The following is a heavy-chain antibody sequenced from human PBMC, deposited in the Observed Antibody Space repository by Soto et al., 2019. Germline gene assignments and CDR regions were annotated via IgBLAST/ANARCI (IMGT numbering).Heavy chain of an antibody. CDR3: ATSNAFDT. CDR2: ISGSGGST. CDR1: GFTFSSYA. V-gene: IGHV3-23*01. Sequence: GSLRLSYAASGFTFSSYAMSWVRQAPGKGLEWVSAISGSGGSTYYADPVKGRFTISRDNSKNTLYLQMNSLRAEDAAVYYCATSNAFDTWGQGKMVTFS. J-gene: IGHJ3*02.